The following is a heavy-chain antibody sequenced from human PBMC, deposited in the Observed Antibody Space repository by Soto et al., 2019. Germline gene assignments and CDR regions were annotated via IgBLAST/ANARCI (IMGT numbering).Heavy chain of an antibody. CDR3: ATTPTVAAAGTDYYYGMDV. CDR2: IYYSGST. J-gene: IGHJ6*02. D-gene: IGHD6-13*01. Sequence: SETLSLTCTVSGGSISSISYYWGWIRQPPGKGLEWIGSIYYSGSTYYNPSLKSRVTISVDTSKNQFSLKLSSVTAADTAVYYCATTPTVAAAGTDYYYGMDVWGQGTTVT. CDR1: GGSISSISYY. V-gene: IGHV4-39*01.